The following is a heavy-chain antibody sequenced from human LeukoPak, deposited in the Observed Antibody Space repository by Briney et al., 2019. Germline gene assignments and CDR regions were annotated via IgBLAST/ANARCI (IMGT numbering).Heavy chain of an antibody. CDR3: TTFSYDFWSGNEGGYFDY. Sequence: KPGGSLRLSCAASGFTFSNAWVSWIRQAPGKGLEWVGRIKSKTDGGTTDYAAPVKGRFTISRDDSENTLYIQMNNLKTEDTAVYYFTTFSYDFWSGNEGGYFDYWGQGTLVTVSS. D-gene: IGHD3-3*01. J-gene: IGHJ4*02. CDR1: GFTFSNAW. CDR2: IKSKTDGGTT. V-gene: IGHV3-15*01.